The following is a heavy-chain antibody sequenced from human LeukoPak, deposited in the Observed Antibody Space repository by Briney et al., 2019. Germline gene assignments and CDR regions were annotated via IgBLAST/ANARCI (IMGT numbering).Heavy chain of an antibody. CDR2: INHSGST. J-gene: IGHJ4*02. D-gene: IGHD1-14*01. CDR1: GGSFSGYY. CDR3: ARGRRGSYTRPTQLDY. V-gene: IGHV4-34*01. Sequence: SETLSLTCAVYGGSFSGYYWSWIRQPPGKGLEWIGEINHSGSTNYNPSLESRVTISVDTSKNQFSLKLSSVTAADTAVYYCARGRRGSYTRPTQLDYWGQGTLVTVSS.